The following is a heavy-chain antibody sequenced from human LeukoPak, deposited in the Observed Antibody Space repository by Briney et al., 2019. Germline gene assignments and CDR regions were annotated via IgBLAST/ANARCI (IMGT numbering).Heavy chain of an antibody. J-gene: IGHJ3*02. Sequence: SETLSLTCTVSGGSISSYYWSWIRQPPGKGLEWIGYIYYSGSTNYNPSLKSRVTISVDTSKNQFSLKLSSVTAADTAVYYCPSTLVYDSGGYYLGDAFDIWAQGTMVTVSS. D-gene: IGHD3-22*01. CDR2: IYYSGST. V-gene: IGHV4-59*01. CDR1: GGSISSYY. CDR3: PSTLVYDSGGYYLGDAFDI.